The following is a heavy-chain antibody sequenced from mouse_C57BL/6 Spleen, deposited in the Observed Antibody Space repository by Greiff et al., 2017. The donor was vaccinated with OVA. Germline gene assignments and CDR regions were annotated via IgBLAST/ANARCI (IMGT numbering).Heavy chain of an antibody. V-gene: IGHV1-85*01. CDR1: GYTFTSYD. J-gene: IGHJ3*01. CDR2: IYPRDGST. CDR3: AREGTGFAY. Sequence: VQLQQSGPELVKPGASVKLSCKASGYTFTSYDINWVKQRPGQGLEWIGWIYPRDGSTKYNEKFKGKATLTVDTASSTAYMELHSLSSEDAAVYFSAREGTGFAYWGQGTLVTVSA. D-gene: IGHD3-3*01.